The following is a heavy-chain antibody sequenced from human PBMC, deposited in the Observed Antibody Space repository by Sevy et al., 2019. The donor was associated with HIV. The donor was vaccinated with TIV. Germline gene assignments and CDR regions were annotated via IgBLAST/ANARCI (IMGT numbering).Heavy chain of an antibody. Sequence: GESLKISCKGSGYSFTTYWIGWVRQKPGKGLERMGIIFPGDSDTRYSPSCQGQVTISADNSISTAYLQWGSLKASDTAIYYCARARGIPHYYYGMDVWGQGTTVTVSS. CDR3: ARARGIPHYYYGMDV. V-gene: IGHV5-51*01. CDR1: GYSFTTYW. J-gene: IGHJ6*02. D-gene: IGHD1-26*01. CDR2: IFPGDSDT.